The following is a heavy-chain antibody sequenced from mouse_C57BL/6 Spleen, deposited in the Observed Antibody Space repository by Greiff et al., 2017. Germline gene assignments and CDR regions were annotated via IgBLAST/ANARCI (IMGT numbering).Heavy chain of an antibody. CDR1: GYTFTDYA. V-gene: IGHV1-67*01. CDR2: ISTYYGDA. CDR3: ARFFMVIDYYGSQNQDY. Sequence: VKLLESGPELVRPGVSVKISCKGSGYTFTDYAMHWVKQSHAKSLEWIGVISTYYGDASYNQKFKDKATMTVDKSSSTAYMELARLTSEDSAVYYCARFFMVIDYYGSQNQDYWGQGTSVTVSS. D-gene: IGHD1-1*01. J-gene: IGHJ4*01.